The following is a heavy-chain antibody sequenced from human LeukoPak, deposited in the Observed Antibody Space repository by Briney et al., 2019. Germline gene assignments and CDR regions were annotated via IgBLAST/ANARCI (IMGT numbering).Heavy chain of an antibody. CDR2: IKQDGSEK. D-gene: IGHD6-19*01. Sequence: GGSPRLSCAASGFTFSSYWMSWVRQAPGKGLEWVANIKQDGSEKYYVDSVKGRFTISRDNAKNSLYLQMNSLRAEDTAVYYCAKHSSGWYVFDYWGQGTLVTVSS. CDR1: GFTFSSYW. V-gene: IGHV3-7*01. J-gene: IGHJ4*02. CDR3: AKHSSGWYVFDY.